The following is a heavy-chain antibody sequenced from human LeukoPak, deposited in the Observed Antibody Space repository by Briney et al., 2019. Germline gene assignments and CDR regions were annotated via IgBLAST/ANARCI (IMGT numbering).Heavy chain of an antibody. Sequence: PGGSLRLSCAASGFTFSSYGMHWVRQAPGKGLEWVAVIWYDGSNKYYADSVKGRFTISRDNAKNSLYLQMNSLRAEDTAVYYCAILNYYGSGSYYRPQFHDFDYWGQGTLVTVSS. CDR1: GFTFSSYG. J-gene: IGHJ4*02. D-gene: IGHD3-10*01. CDR3: AILNYYGSGSYYRPQFHDFDY. V-gene: IGHV3-33*03. CDR2: IWYDGSNK.